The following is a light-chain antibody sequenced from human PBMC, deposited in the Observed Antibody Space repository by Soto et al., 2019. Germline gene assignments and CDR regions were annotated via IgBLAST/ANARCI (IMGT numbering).Light chain of an antibody. CDR3: KEYNDWPPWT. V-gene: IGKV3-15*01. J-gene: IGKJ1*01. Sequence: EIVMTQSPATLSVSPGERATLSCRASQSLTNKLAWYQQKPGQAPRLLIYGAFTRATGVPDRFSGSGSGTEFTLTISSLQSEDFALYYCKEYNDWPPWTFGQGTKVEIK. CDR1: QSLTNK. CDR2: GAF.